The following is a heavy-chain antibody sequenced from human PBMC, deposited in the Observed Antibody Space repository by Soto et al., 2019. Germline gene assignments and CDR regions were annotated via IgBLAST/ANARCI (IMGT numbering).Heavy chain of an antibody. V-gene: IGHV3-74*01. CDR2: INSDGSGT. CDR1: GFTFSTYW. J-gene: IGHJ3*02. CDR3: ARALVAHDYDGYVVEHI. Sequence: EGQLVQSGGGVVHPGGSLRLSCVASGFTFSTYWMHWVRQAPGKGLVWVSRINSDGSGTTYADSVKGRFTISRDNTNNTRNLQMNSLRAEDTAIYYCARALVAHDYDGYVVEHIWGQGTMVSVST. D-gene: IGHD4-17*01.